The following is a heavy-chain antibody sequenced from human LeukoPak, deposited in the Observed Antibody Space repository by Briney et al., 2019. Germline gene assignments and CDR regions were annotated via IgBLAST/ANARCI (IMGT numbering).Heavy chain of an antibody. CDR1: GGTFSSYA. V-gene: IGHV1-69*13. D-gene: IGHD1-26*01. CDR2: IIPIFGTA. J-gene: IGHJ6*02. Sequence: SVKVSCKASGGTFSSYAISWVRQAPGQGLEWMGGIIPIFGTANYAQKFQGRVTITADESTSTAYMELSSLRSEDTAVYYCAREEPSGSYFLYYYGMDVWGQGTTVTVSS. CDR3: AREEPSGSYFLYYYGMDV.